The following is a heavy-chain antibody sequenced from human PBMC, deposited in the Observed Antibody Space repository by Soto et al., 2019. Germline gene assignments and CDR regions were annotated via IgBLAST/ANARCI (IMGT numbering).Heavy chain of an antibody. CDR3: ATGSGWYSPDY. CDR2: IDNDGSSR. D-gene: IGHD6-19*01. Sequence: EVQLVESGGGLVQPGGSLRLSCADSGFTFSSNWMHWVRQGPGKGLVWVSRIDNDGSSRDYADSVKGRFTISRDNAKNTLYVEMGSLRAEDTAVYYCATGSGWYSPDYWGEGTLGTVSS. J-gene: IGHJ4*02. V-gene: IGHV3-74*01. CDR1: GFTFSSNW.